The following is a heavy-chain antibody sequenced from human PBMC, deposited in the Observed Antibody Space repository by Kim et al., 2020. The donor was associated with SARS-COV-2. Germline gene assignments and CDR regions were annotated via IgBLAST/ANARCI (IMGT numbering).Heavy chain of an antibody. CDR1: GGSISISNYY. Sequence: SETLSLTCSVSGGSISISNYYWGWIRQPPGKGLEWIGTVYYSGSTYYNPSLESRVTISIETSENRFSLDLSSVTAADTAVYYCARQEGEVAASGTVDYWGQGTLVTVSS. V-gene: IGHV4-39*01. D-gene: IGHD1-1*01. J-gene: IGHJ4*02. CDR3: ARQEGEVAASGTVDY. CDR2: VYYSGST.